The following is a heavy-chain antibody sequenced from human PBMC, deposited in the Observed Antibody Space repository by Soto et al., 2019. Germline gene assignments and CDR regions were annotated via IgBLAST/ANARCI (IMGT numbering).Heavy chain of an antibody. D-gene: IGHD1-1*01. V-gene: IGHV4-31*03. J-gene: IGHJ4*02. Sequence: QVQLQESGPGLVKPSQTLSLTCTVSGGSISSGGTGSYWTWIRQLPGKGLEWIGYIYYTGNTYYNPSLKSRPTISIATSENQFSLQLTSVTAADTAVYFCASGHDAYKVRYWGQGTLVTVSS. CDR2: IYYTGNT. CDR3: ASGHDAYKVRY. CDR1: GGSISSGGTGSY.